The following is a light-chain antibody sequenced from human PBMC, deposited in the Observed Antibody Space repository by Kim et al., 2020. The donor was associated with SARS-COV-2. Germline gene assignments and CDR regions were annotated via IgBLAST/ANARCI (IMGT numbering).Light chain of an antibody. CDR1: QGVTHY. J-gene: IGKJ1*01. CDR2: DAS. CDR3: HQYGSSPWS. Sequence: GARVTITCRASQGVTHYFAVYPHKPGKAPQRLVYDASSLEGGVPSRFSGSGSGTELTLTITSLQPDDFATYYCHQYGSSPWSFGQGTKVDIK. V-gene: IGKV1-5*01.